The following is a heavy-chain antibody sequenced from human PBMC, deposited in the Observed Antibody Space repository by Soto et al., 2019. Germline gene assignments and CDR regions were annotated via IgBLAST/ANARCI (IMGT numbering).Heavy chain of an antibody. J-gene: IGHJ6*03. CDR1: GYSFTSYW. D-gene: IGHD3-3*01. V-gene: IGHV5-51*01. CDR3: ARHRGDDFWSDQNARYYYYMDV. CDR2: IYPGDSDT. Sequence: PGESLKISCKGSGYSFTSYWIGWVRQMPVKGLEWMGIIYPGDSDTRYSPSFQGQVTISADKSISTAYLQWSSLKASDTAMYYCARHRGDDFWSDQNARYYYYMDVWGKGTTVTVSS.